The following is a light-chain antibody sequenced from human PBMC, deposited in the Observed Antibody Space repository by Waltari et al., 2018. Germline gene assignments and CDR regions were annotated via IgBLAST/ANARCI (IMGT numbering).Light chain of an antibody. Sequence: QSALTQPRSVSGSPGQSVTISCTGTSSDVGGYNYVSWYQQLPGKAPKLIIYEINKRPPGVPGRFAGSKSGNTASLTISGLQAEDEADYYCCSYAGSYTFGVFGGGTKVTVL. J-gene: IGLJ2*01. CDR1: SSDVGGYNY. CDR3: CSYAGSYTFGV. CDR2: EIN. V-gene: IGLV2-11*01.